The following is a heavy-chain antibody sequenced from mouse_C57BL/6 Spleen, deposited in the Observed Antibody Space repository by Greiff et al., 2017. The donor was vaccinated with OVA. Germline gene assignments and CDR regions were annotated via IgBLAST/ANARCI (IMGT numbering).Heavy chain of an antibody. D-gene: IGHD2-4*01. CDR1: GFTFSSYT. Sequence: EVKVEESGGGLVKPGGSLKLSCAASGFTFSSYTMSWVRQTPEKRLEWVATISGGGGNTYYPDSVKGRFTISRDNAKNTLYLQMSSLRSEDTALYYCASQYYDYLDYWGQGTTLTVSS. CDR3: ASQYYDYLDY. CDR2: ISGGGGNT. J-gene: IGHJ2*01. V-gene: IGHV5-9*01.